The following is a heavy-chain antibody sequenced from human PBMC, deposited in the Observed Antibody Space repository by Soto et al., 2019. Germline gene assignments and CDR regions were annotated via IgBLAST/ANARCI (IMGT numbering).Heavy chain of an antibody. V-gene: IGHV3-30*04. CDR1: GFTFRNYA. D-gene: IGHD2-15*01. CDR3: ARGDREDIAVVLGVRPGEYGVDV. Sequence: QVQLVESGGGVVQPGRSLRLSCAASGFTFRNYAMHWVRQTPGKGLVCVAVISYDGGNKFYRDYVKGRFTISRDNSKNTLYLQINSLRYEDTAVYYCARGDREDIAVVLGVRPGEYGVDVWGQGTTVTVSS. J-gene: IGHJ6*02. CDR2: ISYDGGNK.